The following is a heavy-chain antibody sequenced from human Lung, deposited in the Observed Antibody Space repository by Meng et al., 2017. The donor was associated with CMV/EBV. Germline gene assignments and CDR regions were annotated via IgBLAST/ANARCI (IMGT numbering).Heavy chain of an antibody. CDR1: FSTFA. CDR3: ARDVPRAGGAGSQFDF. D-gene: IGHD6-13*01. J-gene: IGHJ4*02. V-gene: IGHV1-69*01. Sequence: FSTFAISWRRHAAGKGREWMGGVVPLLGTANYAQKFQGRVTITADASTTTAYMELRSLKSEDTAIYFCARDVPRAGGAGSQFDFWGQGTLVTVSS. CDR2: VVPLLGTA.